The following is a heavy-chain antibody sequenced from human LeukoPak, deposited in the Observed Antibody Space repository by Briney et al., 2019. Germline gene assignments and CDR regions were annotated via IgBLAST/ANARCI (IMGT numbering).Heavy chain of an antibody. CDR3: ARTSAWILGYDY. Sequence: GGSLRLSCAASGFTFSTYGMSWVRQAPGKGLEWVSRISSNGDSTNYADSVKGRFTISRDNSKNTLYLQMNILRAEDTAVYHCARTSAWILGYDYWGQGTLVTVSS. J-gene: IGHJ4*02. CDR2: ISSNGDST. V-gene: IGHV3-23*01. D-gene: IGHD5-18*01. CDR1: GFTFSTYG.